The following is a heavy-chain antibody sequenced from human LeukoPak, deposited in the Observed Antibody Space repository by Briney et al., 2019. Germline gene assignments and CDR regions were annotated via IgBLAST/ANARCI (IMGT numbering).Heavy chain of an antibody. CDR3: ARWSYSSDWYFGTFDI. J-gene: IGHJ3*02. CDR1: GYTFNTYG. D-gene: IGHD6-19*01. Sequence: ASVTVSCKASGYTFNTYGISWVRQAPGQGLEWMVWISTYDGNTNYAQNLQGRVTMTTDTSTRTAYMELRSLRSGDTAVYYCARWSYSSDWYFGTFDIWGQGTTVTISS. CDR2: ISTYDGNT. V-gene: IGHV1-18*01.